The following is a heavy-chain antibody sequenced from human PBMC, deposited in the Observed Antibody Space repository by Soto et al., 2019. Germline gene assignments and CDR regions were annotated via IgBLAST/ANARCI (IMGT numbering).Heavy chain of an antibody. V-gene: IGHV4-39*01. J-gene: IGHJ5*02. CDR3: ARRLDGPSNIDT. CDR2: IYYSGSP. CDR1: GGSISSSSYR. Sequence: SETLSLTCTVPGGSISSSSYRWVWVRQPPGKGLEWIGNIYYSGSPHYTPSLKSRVTISVDTSKNQFSLRLSSVTAADAAIYYCARRLDGPSNIDTWGQGALVT. D-gene: IGHD6-6*01.